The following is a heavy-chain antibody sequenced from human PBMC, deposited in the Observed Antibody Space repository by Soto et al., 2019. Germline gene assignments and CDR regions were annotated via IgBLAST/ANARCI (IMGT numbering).Heavy chain of an antibody. CDR1: GYSFTSYW. V-gene: IGHV5-51*01. Sequence: EVQLVQSGAEVKKPGESLQISCKGSGYSFTSYWIGWVRQMPGKGLEWMGIIYPGDSDTRYSPSFQGQVTISADKSISTAYLQWSSLKASDTAMYYCARHLRGYSSSSAGASYYYYGMDVWGQGTTVTVSS. D-gene: IGHD6-6*01. J-gene: IGHJ6*02. CDR3: ARHLRGYSSSSAGASYYYYGMDV. CDR2: IYPGDSDT.